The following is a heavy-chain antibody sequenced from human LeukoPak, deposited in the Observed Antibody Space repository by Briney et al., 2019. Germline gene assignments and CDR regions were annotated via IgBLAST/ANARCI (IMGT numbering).Heavy chain of an antibody. V-gene: IGHV4-61*02. J-gene: IGHJ3*02. CDR3: ARDLYYYDSSGYYLWGFDI. CDR2: IYTSGRT. D-gene: IGHD3-22*01. Sequence: PAQTLTLTCSASGGSISSGSNYWSWIRQPAGKELEWIGRIYTSGRTNYNPSLKSRVTISVDTSKNQFSLKLSSVTAADTAVYYCARDLYYYDSSGYYLWGFDIWGQGTMVTVSS. CDR1: GGSISSGSNY.